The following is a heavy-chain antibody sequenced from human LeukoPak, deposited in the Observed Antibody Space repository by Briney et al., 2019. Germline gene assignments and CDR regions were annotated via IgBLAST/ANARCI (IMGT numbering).Heavy chain of an antibody. V-gene: IGHV3-74*03. CDR1: GFTFSSYW. D-gene: IGHD3-10*01. Sequence: GGSLRLSCVASGFTFSSYWMSWVRQAPGKGLVWVSRINRDGSTTKYADSVKGRFTVSRDNAKNTLNLQMNSLRAEDTAVYYCARDKKSGESSEIDYWGQGTLVTVSS. J-gene: IGHJ4*02. CDR3: ARDKKSGESSEIDY. CDR2: INRDGSTT.